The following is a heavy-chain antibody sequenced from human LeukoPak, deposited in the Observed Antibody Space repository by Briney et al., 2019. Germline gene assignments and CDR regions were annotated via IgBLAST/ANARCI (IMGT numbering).Heavy chain of an antibody. V-gene: IGHV1-2*02. Sequence: ASVKVSCKASGYTFTGYYIQWIRQAPGQGLEWMGWVNPKSGGTNSAQGFQGRVTMTRDTSISTAYMELTRLTSDDTAVYYCAREREFRYYSDSSAYYRQLVDFWGQGTLVTVSS. CDR3: AREREFRYYSDSSAYYRQLVDF. CDR1: GYTFTGYY. CDR2: VNPKSGGT. D-gene: IGHD3-22*01. J-gene: IGHJ4*02.